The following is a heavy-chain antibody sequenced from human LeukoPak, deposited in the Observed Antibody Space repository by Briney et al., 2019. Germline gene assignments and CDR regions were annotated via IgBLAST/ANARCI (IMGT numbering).Heavy chain of an antibody. J-gene: IGHJ5*02. V-gene: IGHV1-46*01. Sequence: ASVKVSCKASGYTFTGYYMHWVRQAPGQGLEWMGIINPSGGSTSYAQKFQGRVTMTRDTSTSTVYMELSSLRSEDTAVYYCARESVNVRISRPVNCGGDCYPNWFDPWGQGTLVTVSS. CDR3: ARESVNVRISRPVNCGGDCYPNWFDP. CDR1: GYTFTGYY. CDR2: INPSGGST. D-gene: IGHD2-21*02.